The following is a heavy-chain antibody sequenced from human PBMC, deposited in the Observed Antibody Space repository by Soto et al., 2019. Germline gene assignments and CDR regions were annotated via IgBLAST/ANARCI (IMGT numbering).Heavy chain of an antibody. D-gene: IGHD2-2*01. CDR2: IYYSGST. V-gene: IGHV4-31*03. Sequence: SETLSLTCTVSGGSISSGGYYWSWIRQHPGKGLEWIGYIYYSGSTYYNPSLKSRVTISVDTSKNQFSLKLSSVTAADTAVYYCARGYCSSTSCHTTFDYWGQGTLVTVSS. CDR3: ARGYCSSTSCHTTFDY. J-gene: IGHJ4*02. CDR1: GGSISSGGYY.